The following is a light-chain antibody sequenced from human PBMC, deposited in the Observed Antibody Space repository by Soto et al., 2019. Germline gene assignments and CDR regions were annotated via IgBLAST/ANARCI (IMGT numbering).Light chain of an antibody. V-gene: IGLV3-1*01. J-gene: IGLJ2*01. CDR3: QAWDRSTAV. Sequence: SYELTQPPSVSVSPGQTASITCSGDKLGDKYACWYQQKAGQSPVLVIYQDTKRPSGIPERFSGSNSGNTATLTIDGTQAMDEADYYCQAWDRSTAVFGGGTKLTVL. CDR1: KLGDKY. CDR2: QDT.